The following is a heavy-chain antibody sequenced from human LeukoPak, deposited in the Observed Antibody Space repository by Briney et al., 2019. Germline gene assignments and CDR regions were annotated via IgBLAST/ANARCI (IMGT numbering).Heavy chain of an antibody. Sequence: GGSLRLSCAASGFTVSSNYMSWFRQAPAKGLEWVSVIYSGGSTYYADSVKGRFTISRDNSKNTLYLQMNSLRAEDTAVYYCARGTLVRSSWSSFDPWGQGTLVTVSS. CDR3: ARGTLVRSSWSSFDP. J-gene: IGHJ5*02. CDR2: IYSGGST. V-gene: IGHV3-53*01. CDR1: GFTVSSNY. D-gene: IGHD6-13*01.